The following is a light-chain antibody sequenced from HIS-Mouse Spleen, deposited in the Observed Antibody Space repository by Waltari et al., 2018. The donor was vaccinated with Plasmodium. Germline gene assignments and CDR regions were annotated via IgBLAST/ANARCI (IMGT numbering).Light chain of an antibody. CDR3: QQYNSYSWT. CDR1: QSISSR. Sequence: DIQMTQSPSTLSASVGDRVTITCRASQSISSRLAWYQQKPGNAPKLLIYKASSLESGGPSRFSGSGSGTEFTLTISSLQPDDFATYYCQQYNSYSWTFGQGTKVEIK. CDR2: KAS. J-gene: IGKJ1*01. V-gene: IGKV1-5*03.